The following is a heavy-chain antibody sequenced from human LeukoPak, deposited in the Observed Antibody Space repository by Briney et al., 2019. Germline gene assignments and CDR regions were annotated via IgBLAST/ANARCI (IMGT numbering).Heavy chain of an antibody. D-gene: IGHD5-18*01. V-gene: IGHV4-59*01. CDR3: ARDRYIYGSDDRWFDP. Sequence: SETLSLTCTVSGVSISSYYWSWIRQPPGKGLEWIGYIYYSGSTNYNPSLKSRVTISVDTSKNQFSLKLSSVTAADTAVYYCARDRYIYGSDDRWFDPWGQGTLVTVSS. CDR2: IYYSGST. J-gene: IGHJ5*02. CDR1: GVSISSYY.